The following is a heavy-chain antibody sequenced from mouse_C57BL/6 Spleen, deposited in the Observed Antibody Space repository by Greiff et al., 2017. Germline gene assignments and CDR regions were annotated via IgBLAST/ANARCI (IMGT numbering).Heavy chain of an antibody. Sequence: VQLKESGPGLVKPSQSLSLTCSVTGYSITSGYYWNWIRQFPGNKLEWMGYISYDGSNNYNPSLKNRISITRDTSKNQFFLKLNSVTTEDTATYNCARAQYDSSFDYWGQGTTLTVSS. CDR3: ARAQYDSSFDY. V-gene: IGHV3-6*01. CDR2: ISYDGSN. CDR1: GYSITSGYY. J-gene: IGHJ2*01. D-gene: IGHD2-4*01.